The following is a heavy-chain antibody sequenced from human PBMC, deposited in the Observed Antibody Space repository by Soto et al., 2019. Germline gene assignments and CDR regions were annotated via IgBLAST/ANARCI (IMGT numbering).Heavy chain of an antibody. J-gene: IGHJ6*03. CDR1: GFTFSSFA. V-gene: IGHV3-23*01. Sequence: GSLRLSCAASGFTFSSFAISWVRQAQGKGLEWVSAISGSGGSTYYADSVKGRFTISRDNSKNTLYLQMNSLRAEDTAVYYCAKDMITIFGVVIIDYYYYMDVWGKGTTVTVPS. CDR2: ISGSGGST. D-gene: IGHD3-3*01. CDR3: AKDMITIFGVVIIDYYYYMDV.